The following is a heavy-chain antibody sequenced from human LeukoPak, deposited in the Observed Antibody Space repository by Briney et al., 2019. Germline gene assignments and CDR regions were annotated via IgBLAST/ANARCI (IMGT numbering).Heavy chain of an antibody. D-gene: IGHD6-13*01. CDR3: ARGSLKYSSSWYGVDY. V-gene: IGHV4-4*07. J-gene: IGHJ4*02. Sequence: PSETLSLTCTVSGGSISSYYWSWIREPAGQGLEWIGRIYTSGSTNYNPSLKSRITMSVDTSKNQFSLKLSSVTAADTAVYYCARGSLKYSSSWYGVDYWGQGTLVSVSS. CDR1: GGSISSYY. CDR2: IYTSGST.